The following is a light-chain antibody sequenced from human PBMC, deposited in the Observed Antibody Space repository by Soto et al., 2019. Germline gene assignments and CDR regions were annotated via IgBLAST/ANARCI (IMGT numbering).Light chain of an antibody. CDR3: SSYTSSSTGV. Sequence: QSVLTQPPSVSGAPGQTITISCTGSSSNIGAGYDVHWYQQLPGRAPKLLIYGNNNRPSGVPDRFSGSKSGTSVSLAITGLRGEDEADYYCSSYTSSSTGVFGGGTKLTVL. J-gene: IGLJ2*01. CDR2: GNN. V-gene: IGLV1-40*01. CDR1: SSNIGAGYD.